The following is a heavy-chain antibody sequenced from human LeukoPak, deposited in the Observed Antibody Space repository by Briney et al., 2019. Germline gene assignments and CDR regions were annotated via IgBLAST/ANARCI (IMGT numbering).Heavy chain of an antibody. V-gene: IGHV3-48*02. J-gene: IGHJ4*02. D-gene: IGHD5-12*01. CDR2: ISSSSSNI. CDR1: GFTFSSYS. CDR3: ARDFRYDFDY. Sequence: PGGSLRLSCAASGFTFSSYSMNWVRQAPGQGLEWVSYISSSSSNIYYADSVKGRFTISRDNAKNSLHLQMNSLRDEDTAVYYCARDFRYDFDYWGQGTLVTVSS.